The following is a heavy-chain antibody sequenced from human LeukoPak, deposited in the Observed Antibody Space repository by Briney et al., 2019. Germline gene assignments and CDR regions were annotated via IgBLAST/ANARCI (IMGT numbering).Heavy chain of an antibody. J-gene: IGHJ6*02. CDR2: ISSSSSYI. CDR3: ARDEATYYYYYGMDV. Sequence: GGSLRLSCAASGFTFSSYSMNWVRQAPGEGLEWVSSISSSSSYIYYADSVKGRFTISRDNAKNSLYLQMNSLRAEDTAVYYCARDEATYYYYYGMDVWGQGTTVTVSS. CDR1: GFTFSSYS. V-gene: IGHV3-21*01.